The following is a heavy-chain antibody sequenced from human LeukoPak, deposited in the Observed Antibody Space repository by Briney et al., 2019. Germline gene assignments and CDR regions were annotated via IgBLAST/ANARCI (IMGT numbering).Heavy chain of an antibody. Sequence: GRSLRLSCAASGFTFSSYGMHWVRQAPGKGLEWVAVIWYDGSNKYYADSVKGRFTISRDNSKNTLYLQMNSLRAEDTAVYYCAKDMAPLSYWGQGTLVTVSS. D-gene: IGHD3-10*01. CDR2: IWYDGSNK. CDR3: AKDMAPLSY. J-gene: IGHJ4*02. CDR1: GFTFSSYG. V-gene: IGHV3-33*06.